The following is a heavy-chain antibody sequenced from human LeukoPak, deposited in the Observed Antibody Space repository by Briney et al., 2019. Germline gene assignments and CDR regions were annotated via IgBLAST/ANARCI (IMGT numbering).Heavy chain of an antibody. CDR3: ATWRTAKTGFDY. CDR1: GGSISNNNYY. V-gene: IGHV4-39*01. D-gene: IGHD1-1*01. Sequence: PSETLSLTCTVSGGSISNNNYYWAWIRQPPGKGLECIGSIYYSGSPYYDPSLKSRVTISVDTSKNQFSLRLSSVTAADTAVYYCATWRTAKTGFDYWGQGTLVTVSS. CDR2: IYYSGSP. J-gene: IGHJ4*02.